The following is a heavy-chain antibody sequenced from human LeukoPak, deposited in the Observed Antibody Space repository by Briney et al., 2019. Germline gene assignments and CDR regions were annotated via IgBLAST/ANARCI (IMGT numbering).Heavy chain of an antibody. CDR1: GYTFSGYY. V-gene: IGHV1-2*02. Sequence: ASVKVSCKASGYTFSGYYMYWVRQAPGQGLECMGWINPNNGGTQYAQKFQGRVSMTRDTSISTVYMELTGLTSDDTAVYYCAIDGAAVMVEFDFWGQGTLVTVSS. CDR3: AIDGAAVMVEFDF. D-gene: IGHD6-25*01. J-gene: IGHJ4*02. CDR2: INPNNGGT.